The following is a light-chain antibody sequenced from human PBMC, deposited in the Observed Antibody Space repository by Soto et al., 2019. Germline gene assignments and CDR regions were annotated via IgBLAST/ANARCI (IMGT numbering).Light chain of an antibody. CDR2: FAS. J-gene: IGKJ1*01. CDR3: QQYDNWPSWT. V-gene: IGKV3-15*01. CDR1: QSVSSN. Sequence: IVLTQSPGTLSLSPGERATLSCRASQSVSSNLAWYQQKPGQAPRLLIYFASTRATDIPARFSGSGSGTEFTLTISSLQSEDFAVYYCQQYDNWPSWTFGQGTKVDIK.